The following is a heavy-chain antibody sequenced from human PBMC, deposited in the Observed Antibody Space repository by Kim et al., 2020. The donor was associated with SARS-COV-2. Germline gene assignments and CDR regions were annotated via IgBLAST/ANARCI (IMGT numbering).Heavy chain of an antibody. Sequence: ASVKVSCKASGYDFIGYYVNWVRQAPGQGLEWMGWIDPKSGDTNFARRFHGRVTLTRDTSINTAYMELSRLTSDDTAIYYCATDTNNWHDWFDPWGQGTLVTVSS. D-gene: IGHD2-8*01. CDR3: ATDTNNWHDWFDP. CDR1: GYDFIGYY. J-gene: IGHJ5*02. CDR2: IDPKSGDT. V-gene: IGHV1-2*02.